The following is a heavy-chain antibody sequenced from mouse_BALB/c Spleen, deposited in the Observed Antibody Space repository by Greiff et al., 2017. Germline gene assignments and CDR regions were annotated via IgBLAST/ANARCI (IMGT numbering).Heavy chain of an antibody. CDR3: ARGDYYGSVDY. V-gene: IGHV2-2*02. J-gene: IGHJ2*01. CDR1: GFSLTSYG. D-gene: IGHD1-1*01. CDR2: IWSGGST. Sequence: QVQLKESGPGLVQPSQSLSITCTVSGFSLTSYGVHWVRQSPGKGLEWLGVIWSGGSTDYNAAFISRLSISKDNSKSQVFFKMNSLQANDTAIYYCARGDYYGSVDYWGQGTTRTVSS.